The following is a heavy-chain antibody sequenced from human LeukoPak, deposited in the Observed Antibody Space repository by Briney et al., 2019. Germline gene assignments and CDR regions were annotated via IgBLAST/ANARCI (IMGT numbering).Heavy chain of an antibody. CDR1: GGSFSGYY. CDR2: INHSGST. Sequence: SETLSLTCAVYGGSFSGYYWSWIRQPPGKGLEWIGEINHSGSTNYNPSLKSRVTISVDTSKNQFSLKLSSVTAADMAVYYCARLAVAGTGYWGQETLVTVSS. D-gene: IGHD6-19*01. CDR3: ARLAVAGTGY. V-gene: IGHV4-34*01. J-gene: IGHJ4*02.